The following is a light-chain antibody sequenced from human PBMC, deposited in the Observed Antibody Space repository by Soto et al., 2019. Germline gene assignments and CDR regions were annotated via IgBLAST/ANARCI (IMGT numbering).Light chain of an antibody. J-gene: IGKJ4*01. V-gene: IGKV3-20*01. Sequence: EIVLTQSPGTLSLSPGETATLSCRASQSVSSNYLAWYQQKPGQAPRLLIYGASSRATGIPDRFSGSGSATDFTLIISRLEPEDFAVYYCQQYGTSPPLTFGGGTKVEI. CDR2: GAS. CDR3: QQYGTSPPLT. CDR1: QSVSSNY.